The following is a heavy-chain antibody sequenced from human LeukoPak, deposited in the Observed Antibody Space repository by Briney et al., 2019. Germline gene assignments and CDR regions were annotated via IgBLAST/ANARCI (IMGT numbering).Heavy chain of an antibody. CDR3: ARPMDSGSFHYFDN. CDR2: ISSSGIYT. CDR1: GFIFSDYS. V-gene: IGHV3-11*03. Sequence: KPGGSLRLSCAASGFIFSDYSMSWIRQAPGKGLEWVSYISSSGIYTNYADSVKGRFTISRDNAKNSVYLQMNSLRAEDTAMYYCARPMDSGSFHYFDNWGRGTLVTVSS. D-gene: IGHD1-26*01. J-gene: IGHJ4*02.